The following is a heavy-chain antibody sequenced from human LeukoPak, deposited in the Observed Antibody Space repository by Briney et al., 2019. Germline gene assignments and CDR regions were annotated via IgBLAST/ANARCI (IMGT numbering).Heavy chain of an antibody. Sequence: GGSLRLSCAASAFTFSNAWMSWVRQAPGKGLEWVGRIKSKTDGGTTDYAAPVKGRFTISRDDSKNTLYLQMNSLKTEDTAVYYCTTDRIMITFGGVIVMSYWGQGTLVTVSS. CDR3: TTDRIMITFGGVIVMSY. CDR2: IKSKTDGGTT. J-gene: IGHJ4*02. CDR1: AFTFSNAW. V-gene: IGHV3-15*01. D-gene: IGHD3-16*02.